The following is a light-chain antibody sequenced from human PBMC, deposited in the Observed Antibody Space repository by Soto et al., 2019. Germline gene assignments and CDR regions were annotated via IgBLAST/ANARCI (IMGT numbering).Light chain of an antibody. CDR2: EVS. Sequence: QSALTQPASVSGSPGQSITISRTGTSSDVGGYEFVSWYQQHPGKAPKLMIYEVSNRPSGVSNRFSGSKSGNTASLTISGLQAEDEADYYCSSFRSGSTLFGTGTKLTVL. J-gene: IGLJ1*01. CDR3: SSFRSGSTL. V-gene: IGLV2-14*01. CDR1: SSDVGGYEF.